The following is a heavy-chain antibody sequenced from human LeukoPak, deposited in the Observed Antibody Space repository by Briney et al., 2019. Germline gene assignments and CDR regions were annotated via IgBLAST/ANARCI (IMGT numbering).Heavy chain of an antibody. V-gene: IGHV4-59*08. J-gene: IGHJ4*02. CDR1: GGSIRSYY. CDR3: ARHGPRRDGYNYDY. D-gene: IGHD5-24*01. Sequence: SETLSLTCTVSGGSIRSYYWSWIRQPPGKGLECIGYIYYTGSTNYNYNPSLKSRVTISVGTSKNQFSLKLSSVTAADTAVYYCARHGPRRDGYNYDYWGQGTLVTVSS. CDR2: IYYTGSTNY.